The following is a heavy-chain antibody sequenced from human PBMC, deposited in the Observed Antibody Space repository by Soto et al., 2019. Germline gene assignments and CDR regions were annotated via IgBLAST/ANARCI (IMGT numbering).Heavy chain of an antibody. Sequence: PGASLTISGRGSGYRFTSYLIVWVSQMPGKGLEWMGIMYPGDSDIRYSPSFQGQVTISADRSISTAYLQWSSLKASDTAMYYCARQASNGQWFLWGQGTSVTVS. CDR1: GYRFTSYL. D-gene: IGHD3-22*01. CDR3: ARQASNGQWFL. J-gene: IGHJ6*02. CDR2: MYPGDSDI. V-gene: IGHV5-51*01.